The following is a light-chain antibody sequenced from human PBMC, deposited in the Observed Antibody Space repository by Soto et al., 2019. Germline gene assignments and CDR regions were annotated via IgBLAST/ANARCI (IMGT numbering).Light chain of an antibody. J-gene: IGKJ1*01. CDR2: AAS. CDR3: QQYGSSPRT. Sequence: EIVLTQSPGTLSLSPWERATLSCRASQSVSSSYLAWYQQKPGQAPRPLIYAASSRATGIPDRFSGSGSGTDFTLTISGLEPEDFAVYYCQQYGSSPRTFGQGTKVDIK. V-gene: IGKV3-20*01. CDR1: QSVSSSY.